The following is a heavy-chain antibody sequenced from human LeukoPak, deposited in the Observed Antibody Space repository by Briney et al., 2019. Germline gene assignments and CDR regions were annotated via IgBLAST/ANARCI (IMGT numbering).Heavy chain of an antibody. CDR1: GFTFSSYS. D-gene: IGHD2-21*02. Sequence: PGGSLRLSCAASGFTFSSYSMNWVRQAPGKGLEWVSYISSSSSTIYYADSVKGRFTISRDNAKNSLYLQMNSLRAEDTAVYYCARDSTPYCGGDCSLGYWGQGTLVTVSS. J-gene: IGHJ4*02. V-gene: IGHV3-48*04. CDR3: ARDSTPYCGGDCSLGY. CDR2: ISSSSSTI.